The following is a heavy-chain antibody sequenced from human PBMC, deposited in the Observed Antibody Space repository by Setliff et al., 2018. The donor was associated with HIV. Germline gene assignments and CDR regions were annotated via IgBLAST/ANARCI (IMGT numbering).Heavy chain of an antibody. J-gene: IGHJ4*02. CDR3: VKGAGGYYDY. CDR2: INPNNGGT. D-gene: IGHD2-15*01. Sequence: GASVKVSCKSSGYTFTDYYIHWVRLAPGQGLEWMGWINPNNGGTSYAQKFQGRVTMTRDTSISTAYMELSRLTSDDTAVYYCVKGAGGYYDYWSQGALVTVSS. CDR1: GYTFTDYY. V-gene: IGHV1-2*02.